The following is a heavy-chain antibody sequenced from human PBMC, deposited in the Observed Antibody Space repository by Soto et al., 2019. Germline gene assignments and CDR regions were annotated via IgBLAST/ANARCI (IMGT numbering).Heavy chain of an antibody. CDR1: GFTFSSYS. D-gene: IGHD3-3*01. CDR2: ISSSSSTI. CDR3: ARGFDRDYDFWSGYSINWFDP. J-gene: IGHJ5*02. Sequence: GGSLRLSCAASGFTFSSYSMNWVRQAPGKGLEWVSYISSSSSTIYYADSVKGRFTISRDNAKNSLYLQMNSLRAEDTAVYYCARGFDRDYDFWSGYSINWFDPWGQGTLVTVSS. V-gene: IGHV3-48*01.